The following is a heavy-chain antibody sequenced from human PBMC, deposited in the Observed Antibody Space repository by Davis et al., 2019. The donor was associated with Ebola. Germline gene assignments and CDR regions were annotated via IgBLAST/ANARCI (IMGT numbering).Heavy chain of an antibody. V-gene: IGHV1-2*04. CDR2: INPNSGGT. CDR1: GYTFTGYY. CDR3: ARDLSADYYGMDV. J-gene: IGHJ6*02. Sequence: ASVKVSCKASGYTFTGYYMHWVRQAPGQGLEWMGWINPNSGGTNYAQKFQGWVTMTRDTSISTAYMELSRLRSGDTAVYYCARDLSADYYGMDVWGQGTTVTVSS. D-gene: IGHD3-16*02.